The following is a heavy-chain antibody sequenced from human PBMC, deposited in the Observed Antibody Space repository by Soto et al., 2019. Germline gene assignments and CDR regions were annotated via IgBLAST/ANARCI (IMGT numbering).Heavy chain of an antibody. V-gene: IGHV5-51*01. Sequence: ARESLRVSCKGSGYSFTSYWIGWVRQMPGKGLEWMGIIYPGDSDTRYSPSFQGQVTISADKSISPAYLKWSSLKASDTAMYYCASAVFATCLRHHYVMDVCGQRSTVTVSS. J-gene: IGHJ6*01. CDR2: IYPGDSDT. CDR3: ASAVFATCLRHHYVMDV. CDR1: GYSFTSYW. D-gene: IGHD3-3*01.